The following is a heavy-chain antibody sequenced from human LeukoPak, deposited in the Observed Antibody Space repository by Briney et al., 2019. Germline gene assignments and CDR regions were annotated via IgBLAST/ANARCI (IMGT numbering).Heavy chain of an antibody. CDR3: AREGGFYRPLDY. Sequence: SETLSLTCTVSGGSISSYFWTWIRQPPGKGLEWIGYIYYSGSTNYNPSLKSRVTISVDTSKNQFSLELSSVTAADTAVYHCAREGGFYRPLDYSGPGTLVIVSS. D-gene: IGHD2/OR15-2a*01. CDR2: IYYSGST. V-gene: IGHV4-59*12. CDR1: GGSISSYF. J-gene: IGHJ4*02.